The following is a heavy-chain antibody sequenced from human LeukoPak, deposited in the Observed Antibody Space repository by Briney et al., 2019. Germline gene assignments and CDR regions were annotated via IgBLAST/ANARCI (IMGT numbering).Heavy chain of an antibody. Sequence: GGSLRLSCGASGFTFSSYAMNWVRQAPGKGLEWVSSISGSGRTTYYADSVKGRFTISRDKSKSTLYLQMNSLRAEDTAVYYSATSSCGGDCYSGFDYWGQGTLVTVSS. CDR2: ISGSGRTT. J-gene: IGHJ4*02. D-gene: IGHD2-21*02. CDR3: ATSSCGGDCYSGFDY. V-gene: IGHV3-23*01. CDR1: GFTFSSYA.